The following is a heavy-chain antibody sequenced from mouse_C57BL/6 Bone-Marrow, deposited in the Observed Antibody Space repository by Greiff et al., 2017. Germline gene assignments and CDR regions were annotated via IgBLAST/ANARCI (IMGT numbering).Heavy chain of an antibody. CDR2: INPGSGGT. J-gene: IGHJ1*03. V-gene: IGHV1-54*01. D-gene: IGHD1-1*01. CDR1: GYAFTNYL. Sequence: QVQLKQSGAELVRPGTSVKVSCKASGYAFTNYLIEWVKQRPGQGLEWIGVINPGSGGTNYNEKFKGKATLTADKSSSTAYMQRSSLTSEDSAVYLCAREREVYGSSQCWYFDVWGTGTTVTVSS. CDR3: AREREVYGSSQCWYFDV.